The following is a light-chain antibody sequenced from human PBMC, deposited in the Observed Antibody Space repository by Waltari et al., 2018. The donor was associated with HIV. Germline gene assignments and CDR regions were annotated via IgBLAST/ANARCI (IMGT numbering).Light chain of an antibody. CDR3: LLAYSGARV. CDR2: DTS. J-gene: IGLJ3*02. Sequence: QAVVTQEPSLTVSPGGTVTLTCGSSPGAVTSGNYPYWFQQKPGQPPRTLMYDTSNKPSWTPSRFSGCVLGGKAALTLSGAQPEDEAEYYCLLAYSGARVFGGGTKLTVL. V-gene: IGLV7-46*01. CDR1: PGAVTSGNY.